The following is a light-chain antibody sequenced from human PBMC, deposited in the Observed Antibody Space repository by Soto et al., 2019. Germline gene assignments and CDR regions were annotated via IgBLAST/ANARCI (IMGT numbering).Light chain of an antibody. CDR1: SSDLAIYNY. CDR2: HVT. CDR3: SSYTDSSNYV. V-gene: IGLV2-14*03. J-gene: IGLJ1*01. Sequence: QSLLTQPASVSAPPGQTITISCTGTSSDLAIYNYVSWYQQQPGKAHKLMIYHVTNRPYGVSYRFSRSPSVNTASLTPTGLRAEDEADYYCSSYTDSSNYVFGAGTKVTV.